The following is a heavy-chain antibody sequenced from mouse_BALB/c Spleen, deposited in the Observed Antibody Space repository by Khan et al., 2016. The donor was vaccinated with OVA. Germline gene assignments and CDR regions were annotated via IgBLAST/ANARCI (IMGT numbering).Heavy chain of an antibody. CDR2: IAPANGNT. CDR3: ALPANDPRGFDV. V-gene: IGHV14-3*02. CDR1: GFNIKDTY. J-gene: IGHJ1*01. Sequence: VQLKQSGAALVKPGASVDLSCTASGFNIKDTYIHWVKQRPEQGLEWIGRIAPANGNTKYDPKFQGMATITADTSYNTFYLRLSSLTSEDTAVFFCALPANDPRGFDVWGEGTTLTVSS.